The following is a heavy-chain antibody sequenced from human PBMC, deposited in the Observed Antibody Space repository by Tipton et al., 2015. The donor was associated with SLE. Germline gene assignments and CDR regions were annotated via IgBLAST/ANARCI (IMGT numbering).Heavy chain of an antibody. Sequence: SLRLSCAASGFTFSSYGMHWVRQAPGKGLEWVAVIWYDGSNKYYADSVKGRFTISRDNSKNTLYLQMNSLRAEDTAVYYCAKEAYYGPGSYCPLDYWGQGPLVTVSS. CDR3: AKEAYYGPGSYCPLDY. J-gene: IGHJ4*02. CDR1: GFTFSSYG. CDR2: IWYDGSNK. V-gene: IGHV3-30*18. D-gene: IGHD3-10*01.